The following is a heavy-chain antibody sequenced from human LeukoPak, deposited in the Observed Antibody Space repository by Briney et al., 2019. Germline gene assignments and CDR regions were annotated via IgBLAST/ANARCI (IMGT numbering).Heavy chain of an antibody. CDR1: GFTFSSYG. CDR2: IRYDGSNK. V-gene: IGHV3-30*02. Sequence: GGSLRLSCAASGFTFSSYGMHWVRPAPGKGLEWVAFIRYDGSNKYYADSVKGRFTISRDNSKNTLYLQMNSLRAEDTAVYYCAKGGSLAGHNWFDPWGQGTLVTVSS. D-gene: IGHD2-15*01. CDR3: AKGGSLAGHNWFDP. J-gene: IGHJ5*02.